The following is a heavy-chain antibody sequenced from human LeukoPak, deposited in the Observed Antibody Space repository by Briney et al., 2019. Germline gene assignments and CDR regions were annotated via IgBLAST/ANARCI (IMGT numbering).Heavy chain of an antibody. CDR3: TRGRRFYYGMDV. CDR1: GDRVSSTTAA. Sequence: SQTLSLTFAISGDRVSSTTAAWNWVRHSPSRRREGLGRTYYTSKSKWDTDYAVSLKGRITVSPDITKNQFSLQLNSVTPEDTAVYYCTRGRRFYYGMDVWGQGTTVTVSS. CDR2: TYYTSKSKWDT. V-gene: IGHV6-1*01. D-gene: IGHD3-16*01. J-gene: IGHJ6*02.